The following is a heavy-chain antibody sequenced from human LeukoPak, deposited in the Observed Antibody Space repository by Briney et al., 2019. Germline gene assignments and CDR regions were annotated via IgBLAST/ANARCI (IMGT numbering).Heavy chain of an antibody. V-gene: IGHV3-11*01. CDR3: ARALNDAFDI. CDR1: GFTFSDYY. CDR2: ITSSGSSV. J-gene: IGHJ3*02. Sequence: GGSLRLSCAASGFTFSDYYMGWIRQAPGKGPEWISYITSSGSSVYCPDSVKGRFTVSRDNAKNSLFLQINSLRAEDTAMFYCARALNDAFDIWGQGTMVTVSS.